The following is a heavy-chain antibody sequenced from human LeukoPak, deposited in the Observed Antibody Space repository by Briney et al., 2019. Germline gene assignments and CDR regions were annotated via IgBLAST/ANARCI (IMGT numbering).Heavy chain of an antibody. D-gene: IGHD3-22*01. CDR3: ARVYYDSSGYFYFDY. CDR2: INPSGGST. CDR1: GYTFASYY. J-gene: IGHJ4*02. V-gene: IGHV1-46*01. Sequence: ASVKVSCKASGYTFASYYMHWVRQAPGQGLEWMGIINPSGGSTSYAQKFQGRVTMTRDTSTSTVYMELSSLRSEDTAVYYCARVYYDSSGYFYFDYWGQGTLVTVSS.